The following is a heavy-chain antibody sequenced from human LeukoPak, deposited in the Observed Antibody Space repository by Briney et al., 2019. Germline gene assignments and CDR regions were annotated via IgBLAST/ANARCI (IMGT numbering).Heavy chain of an antibody. CDR1: GYTFTSYG. CDR3: ARHSSSWYDCFDY. Sequence: ASVKVSCKASGYTFTSYGISWVRQAPGQGLEWMGWISAYNGNTNYAQKLQGRVTMTTDTSTSTAYVELRSLRSDDTAVYYCARHSSSWYDCFDYWGQGTLVTVSS. CDR2: ISAYNGNT. D-gene: IGHD6-13*01. J-gene: IGHJ4*02. V-gene: IGHV1-18*01.